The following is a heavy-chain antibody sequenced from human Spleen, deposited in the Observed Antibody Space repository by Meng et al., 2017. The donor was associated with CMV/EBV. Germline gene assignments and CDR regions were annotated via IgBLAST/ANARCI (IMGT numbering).Heavy chain of an antibody. V-gene: IGHV1-69*10. Sequence: SVKVSCKASGGTLGSNALSWVRQAPGQGLEWMGGIIPILGLSTYAQRFQGRVTITADKSTGTGYMEVPSLRFDDTAVYYCVTYQYDSGWTEDSWGQGTLVTVSS. D-gene: IGHD3-16*01. J-gene: IGHJ4*02. CDR2: IIPILGLS. CDR3: VTYQYDSGWTEDS. CDR1: GGTLGSNA.